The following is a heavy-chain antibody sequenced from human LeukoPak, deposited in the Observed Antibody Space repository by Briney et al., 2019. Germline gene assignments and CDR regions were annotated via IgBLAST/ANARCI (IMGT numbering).Heavy chain of an antibody. CDR3: AREFIGGSGSYLDY. D-gene: IGHD3-10*01. CDR1: GGSISSGGYS. CDR2: IYHSGST. Sequence: SETLSLTCAVTGGSISSGGYSWSWIRQPPGKGLEWIGYIYHSGSTYYNPSLKSRVTISVDRSKNQFSLKLSSVTAADTAVYYCAREFIGGSGSYLDYWGQGTLVTVSS. J-gene: IGHJ4*02. V-gene: IGHV4-30-2*01.